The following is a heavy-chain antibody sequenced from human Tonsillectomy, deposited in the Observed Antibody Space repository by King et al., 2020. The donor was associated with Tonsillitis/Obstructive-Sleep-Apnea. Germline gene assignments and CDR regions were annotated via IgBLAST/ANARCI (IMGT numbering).Heavy chain of an antibody. CDR3: AAAPDIVVVPAA. V-gene: IGHV1-58*01. CDR1: GFTFTSSA. CDR2: IVVGSGNT. D-gene: IGHD2-2*01. J-gene: IGHJ6*04. Sequence: QLVESGPEVKKPGTSVKVSCKASGFTFTSSAVQWVRQARGQRLEWIGWIVVGSGNTNYAQKFQERVTITRDMSTSTAYMGLSSLRSEDTAVYYCAAAPDIVVVPAAWGKGTTVTVSS.